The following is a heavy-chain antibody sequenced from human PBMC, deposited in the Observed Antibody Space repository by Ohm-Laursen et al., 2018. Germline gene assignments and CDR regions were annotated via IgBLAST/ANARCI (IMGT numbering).Heavy chain of an antibody. D-gene: IGHD1-26*01. CDR3: ARDGSPPRY. J-gene: IGHJ4*02. V-gene: IGHV1-8*01. Sequence: ASVKVSCKTSGYTFINYDIHWVRQATGQGLEWMGWMNPNSGNTGYAQKFQGRVTMTRNTSISTAYMELSSLRSEDTAVYYCARDGSPPRYWGQGTLVTVSS. CDR1: GYTFINYD. CDR2: MNPNSGNT.